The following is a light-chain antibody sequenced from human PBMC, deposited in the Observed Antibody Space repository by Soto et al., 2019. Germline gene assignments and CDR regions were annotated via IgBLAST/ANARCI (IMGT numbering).Light chain of an antibody. Sequence: MTQSPAPGSVTTGGRATLSCRASQSISDTLAWYQQKPGQAPRLLIHGASTRATGFPARFSGSGSGTDFTLTISSLQSEDFAVYYCQQYNNWPWTFGQGTKVDIK. CDR3: QQYNNWPWT. J-gene: IGKJ1*01. CDR2: GAS. V-gene: IGKV3-15*01. CDR1: QSISDT.